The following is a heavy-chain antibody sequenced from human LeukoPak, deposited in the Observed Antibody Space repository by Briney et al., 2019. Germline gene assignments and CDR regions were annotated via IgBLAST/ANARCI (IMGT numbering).Heavy chain of an antibody. CDR2: IYYSGST. CDR3: ARQPSPARRYYMDV. V-gene: IGHV4-39*01. CDR1: GGSISSSSYY. D-gene: IGHD2-2*01. Sequence: SSETLSLTCTVSGGSISSSSYYWGWIRQPPGKGLEWIGSIYYSGSTYYNPSLKSRVTISVDTSKNQFSLKLSSVTAADTAVYYCARQPSPARRYYMDVWGKGTTVTVSS. J-gene: IGHJ6*03.